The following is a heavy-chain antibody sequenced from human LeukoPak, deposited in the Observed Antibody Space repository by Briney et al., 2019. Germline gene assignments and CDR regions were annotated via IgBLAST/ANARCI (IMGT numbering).Heavy chain of an antibody. V-gene: IGHV3-73*01. Sequence: AYAASVKGRFTISRDDSKNTAYLQMNSLKIEDTAAYYCTTDPSGYWGQGTLVTVSS. J-gene: IGHJ4*02. CDR3: TTDPSGY.